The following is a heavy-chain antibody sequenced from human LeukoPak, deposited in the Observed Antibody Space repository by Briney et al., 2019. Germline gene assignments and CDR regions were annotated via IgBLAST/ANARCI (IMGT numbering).Heavy chain of an antibody. J-gene: IGHJ4*02. V-gene: IGHV3-21*01. CDR2: ISSSSSYI. CDR1: GFTFSSYW. D-gene: IGHD6-19*01. CDR3: ARGVGIAVAGVFDY. Sequence: PGGSLRLSCAASGFTFSSYWMHWVRQAPGKGLEWVSSISSSSSYIYYADSVKGRFTISRDNAKNSLYLQMNSLRAEDTAVYYCARGVGIAVAGVFDYWGQGTLVTVSS.